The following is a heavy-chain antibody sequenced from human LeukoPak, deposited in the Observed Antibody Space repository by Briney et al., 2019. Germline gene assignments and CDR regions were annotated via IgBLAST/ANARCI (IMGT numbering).Heavy chain of an antibody. CDR3: ARAFGAQTYSSSWGADFDY. D-gene: IGHD6-13*01. V-gene: IGHV1-18*01. CDR2: ISAYNGNT. J-gene: IGHJ4*02. Sequence: ASVKVSCKASGYTFTSYGISWVRQAPGQGXXWMGWISAYNGNTNYAQKLQGRVTMTTDTSTSTVYMELSSLRSDDTAVYYCARAFGAQTYSSSWGADFDYWGQGTLVTVSS. CDR1: GYTFTSYG.